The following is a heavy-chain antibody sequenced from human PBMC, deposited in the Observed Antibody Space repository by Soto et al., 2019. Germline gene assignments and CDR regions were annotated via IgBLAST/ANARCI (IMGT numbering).Heavy chain of an antibody. CDR3: AKDLSREVATTTKMYYHYGMDV. J-gene: IGHJ6*02. CDR2: ISYDGSNK. CDR1: GFTFRSYV. D-gene: IGHD5-12*01. Sequence: VPLVESGGGVVQPGRSLRLSCAASGFTFRSYVMHWVRQAPGKGLEWVAIISYDGSNKYYVNSVKGRFTISRDNSNNTLYLQMNSLRAEDTAIYYCAKDLSREVATTTKMYYHYGMDVWGQGTTVTVSS. V-gene: IGHV3-30*18.